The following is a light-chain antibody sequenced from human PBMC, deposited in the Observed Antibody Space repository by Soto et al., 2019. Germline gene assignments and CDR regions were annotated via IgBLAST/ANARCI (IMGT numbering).Light chain of an antibody. CDR3: QQYNSYSCT. CDR2: DAS. J-gene: IGKJ2*02. CDR1: QSISSW. Sequence: DIQMTQSPSTLSASVGDRVTITCRASQSISSWLAWYQQKPGKAPKLLIYDASNLESGVPSRFSGSGSGTEFTLTISSLQPDDFATSYCQQYNSYSCTFGQGTKLEIK. V-gene: IGKV1-5*01.